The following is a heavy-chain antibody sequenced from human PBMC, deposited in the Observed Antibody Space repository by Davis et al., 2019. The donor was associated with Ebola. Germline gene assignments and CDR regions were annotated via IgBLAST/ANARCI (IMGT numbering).Heavy chain of an antibody. CDR1: GGSISTYF. CDR2: VEYTGST. J-gene: IGHJ2*01. V-gene: IGHV4-59*12. D-gene: IGHD3-10*01. Sequence: MPSETLSLTCTLSGGSISTYFWNWIRQSPGRGLEWIGYVEYTGSTNYNPSLKSRLTISVDRSKNQFSLKLASVTAADTAVYYCARGGDYGSGSSNWYFDIWGRGTLVSVSS. CDR3: ARGGDYGSGSSNWYFDI.